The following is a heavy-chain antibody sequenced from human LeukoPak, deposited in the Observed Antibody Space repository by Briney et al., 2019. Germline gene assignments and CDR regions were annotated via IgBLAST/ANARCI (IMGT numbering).Heavy chain of an antibody. CDR1: GISFSTYS. V-gene: IGHV3-21*01. CDR3: ARDAASGYWDY. Sequence: GSLRLSCAASGISFSTYSMNWVRQAPGKGLEWVSSISSSSSYIYYADSVKGRFTISRDNAKNSLYLQMNSLRAEDTAVYYCARDAASGYWDYWGQGTLVTVSS. J-gene: IGHJ4*02. CDR2: ISSSSSYI. D-gene: IGHD3-22*01.